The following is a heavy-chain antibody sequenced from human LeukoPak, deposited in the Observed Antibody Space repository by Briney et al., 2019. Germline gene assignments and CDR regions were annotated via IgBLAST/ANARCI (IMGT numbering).Heavy chain of an antibody. D-gene: IGHD1-26*01. CDR3: ARVYRF. J-gene: IGHJ4*02. Sequence: GGSLRLSCAASHFTFYSYWMSWVRQAPGKGLEWVSYISSSSSTIYYADSVKGRFTISRDNAKNSLYLQMNSLRAEDTAVYYCARVYRFWGQGTLVTVSS. V-gene: IGHV3-48*04. CDR1: HFTFYSYW. CDR2: ISSSSSTI.